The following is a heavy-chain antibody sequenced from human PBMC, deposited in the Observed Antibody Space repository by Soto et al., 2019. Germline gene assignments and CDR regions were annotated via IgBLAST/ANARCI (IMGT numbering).Heavy chain of an antibody. CDR1: GFTFSSYA. CDR2: ISGSGGST. V-gene: IGHV3-23*01. Sequence: PGGSLRLSCAASGFTFSSYAMSWVRQAPGKGLEWVSAISGSGGSTYYADSVKGRFTISRDNSKNTLYLQMNSLRAEDTAVYYCATPPGSIAAAGTSYYGMDVWGQGTTVTSP. CDR3: ATPPGSIAAAGTSYYGMDV. J-gene: IGHJ6*02. D-gene: IGHD6-13*01.